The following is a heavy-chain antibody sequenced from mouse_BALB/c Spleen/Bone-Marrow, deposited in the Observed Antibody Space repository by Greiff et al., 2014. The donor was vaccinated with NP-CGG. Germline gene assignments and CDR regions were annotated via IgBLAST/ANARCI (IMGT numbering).Heavy chain of an antibody. Sequence: EVQLQQSGAELVKPGASVKLSCTASGFNIKDTYMHWVKQRPEQGLEWIGRIDPANGNTKYDPKFQGKATITADTSSNTAYLQLSSLTSEDTAVYCCARRAARATGFAYWGQGTLVTVSA. CDR2: IDPANGNT. D-gene: IGHD3-1*01. CDR1: GFNIKDTY. V-gene: IGHV14-3*02. J-gene: IGHJ3*01. CDR3: ARRAARATGFAY.